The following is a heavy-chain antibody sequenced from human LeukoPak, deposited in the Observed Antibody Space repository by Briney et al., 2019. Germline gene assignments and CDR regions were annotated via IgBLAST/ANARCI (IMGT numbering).Heavy chain of an antibody. CDR1: GGSISSSSYY. V-gene: IGHV4-61*01. CDR3: ARGLRGELPN. CDR2: IYSSGST. D-gene: IGHD3-16*01. J-gene: IGHJ4*02. Sequence: SETLSLTCTVSGGSISSSSYYWSWIRQPPGKGLEWIGYIYSSGSTNYNPSLKSRVTVSIDTSKSQFSLKLTSVTAADTAVYYCARGLRGELPNWGQGTLVTVSS.